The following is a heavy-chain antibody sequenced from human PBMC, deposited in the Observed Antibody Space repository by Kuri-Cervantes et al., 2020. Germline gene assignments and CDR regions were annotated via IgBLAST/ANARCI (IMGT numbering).Heavy chain of an antibody. CDR2: IRYDGSNK. CDR3: AKGSVEMATFGGFDI. V-gene: IGHV3-30*02. CDR1: GFTFSSYG. Sequence: GGSLRLSCAASGFTFSSYGMHWVRQAPGKGLEWVAFIRYDGSNKYYADSVKGRFTISRDNSKNTLYLQMNSLRAEDTAVYYCAKGSVEMATFGGFDIWGQGTMVTVSS. D-gene: IGHD5-24*01. J-gene: IGHJ3*02.